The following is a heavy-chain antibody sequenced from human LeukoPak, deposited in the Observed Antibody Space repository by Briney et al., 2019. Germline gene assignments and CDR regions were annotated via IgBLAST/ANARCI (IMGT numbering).Heavy chain of an antibody. CDR2: IRYDGSNK. D-gene: IGHD2-2*01. CDR3: AKDPFAPGYCSSTSCYLFQAYYYYGMDV. Sequence: PGGSLRLSCAASGFTFSSYGMHWVRQAPGKGLEWVAFIRYDGSNKYYADSVKGRFTISRDNSKNTLYLQMNSLRAEDTAVYYCAKDPFAPGYCSSTSCYLFQAYYYYGMDVWGQGTTVTVSS. J-gene: IGHJ6*02. CDR1: GFTFSSYG. V-gene: IGHV3-30*02.